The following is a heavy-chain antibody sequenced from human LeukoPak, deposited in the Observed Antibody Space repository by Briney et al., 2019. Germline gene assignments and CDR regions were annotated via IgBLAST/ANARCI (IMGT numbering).Heavy chain of an antibody. CDR1: GFSFSSFA. CDR3: ASSKMATIDDY. V-gene: IGHV3-48*02. CDR2: INRDATFT. J-gene: IGHJ4*02. Sequence: PGGSLRLSCAASGFSFSSFALNWVRQAPGKGLEFVAHINRDATFTSYADPVRGRFTISRDNADNSLFLQMSSLRDGDAAVYYCASSKMATIDDYWGQGTLVTVSS. D-gene: IGHD5-24*01.